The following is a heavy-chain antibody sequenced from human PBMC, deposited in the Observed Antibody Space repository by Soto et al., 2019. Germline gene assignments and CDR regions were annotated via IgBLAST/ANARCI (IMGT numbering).Heavy chain of an antibody. V-gene: IGHV1-46*01. D-gene: IGHD3-10*01. J-gene: IGHJ5*02. CDR3: ARGNTYGSGNYAKIDT. Sequence: QVQLVQSRSEVMKPGASVRVSCKTSGYTFSSYYLHWVRQAPGQGLEWMGIINPRGGSTSYAQKFQGRVTMTRDTSTRTVYMELSSLRSEDTAVYYCARGNTYGSGNYAKIDTWGQGTLVTVSS. CDR1: GYTFSSYY. CDR2: INPRGGST.